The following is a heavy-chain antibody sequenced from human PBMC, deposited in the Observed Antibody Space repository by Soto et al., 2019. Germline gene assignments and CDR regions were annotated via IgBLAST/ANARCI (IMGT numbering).Heavy chain of an antibody. Sequence: QVQLQESGPGLVKPSQTLSLTCTVSGGSISSGGYYWSWIRQHPGKGLEWIGYIYYSGSTYYNPSLTSRVTISVATSKNQFSLKLSSVTAADTAGYYCARVGGINWFDPWGQGTLVTVSS. CDR2: IYYSGST. D-gene: IGHD3-16*01. J-gene: IGHJ5*02. CDR3: ARVGGINWFDP. V-gene: IGHV4-31*03. CDR1: GGSISSGGYY.